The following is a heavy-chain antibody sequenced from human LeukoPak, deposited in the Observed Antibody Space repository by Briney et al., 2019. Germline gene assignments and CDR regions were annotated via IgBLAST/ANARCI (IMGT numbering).Heavy chain of an antibody. CDR3: ARHLGGFDY. CDR1: GGSISSYY. CDR2: MYYGGST. D-gene: IGHD3-3*02. J-gene: IGHJ4*02. Sequence: PSETLSLTCTVSGGSISSYYWSWIRQPPGKGLEWIGSMYYGGSTYYNPSLKSRVTISVDTSKNQFSLKLSSVTAADTAMYYCARHLGGFDYWGQGTLVTVSS. V-gene: IGHV4-59*05.